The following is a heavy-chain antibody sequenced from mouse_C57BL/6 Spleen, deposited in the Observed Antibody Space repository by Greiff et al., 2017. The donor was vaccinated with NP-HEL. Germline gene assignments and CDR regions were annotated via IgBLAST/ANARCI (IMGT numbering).Heavy chain of an antibody. V-gene: IGHV5-17*01. D-gene: IGHD1-1*01. CDR2: ISSGSSTI. Sequence: EVMLVESGGGLVKPGGSLKLSCAASGFTFSDYGMHWVRQAPEKGLEWVAYISSGSSTIYYADTVKGRFTISRDNAKNTLFLQMTSLRSEDTAMYYCERPSVVPHWYFDVWGTGTTVTVSS. CDR1: GFTFSDYG. J-gene: IGHJ1*03. CDR3: ERPSVVPHWYFDV.